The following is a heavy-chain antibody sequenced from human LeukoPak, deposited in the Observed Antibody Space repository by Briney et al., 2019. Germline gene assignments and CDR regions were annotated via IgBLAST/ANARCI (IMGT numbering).Heavy chain of an antibody. V-gene: IGHV3-21*01. Sequence: RGRSLRLSCAASGFTFSSYSLNWVREAPGRGREWVLSLSSSSRYIFYAESVKGRFPISRDNAKNSLYLQMNSLRAEDTAVYYCARDKTGYLSDHWGQGTLVNVSS. CDR2: LSSSSRYI. CDR1: GFTFSSYS. J-gene: IGHJ4*01. CDR3: ARDKTGYLSDH. D-gene: IGHD5-12*01.